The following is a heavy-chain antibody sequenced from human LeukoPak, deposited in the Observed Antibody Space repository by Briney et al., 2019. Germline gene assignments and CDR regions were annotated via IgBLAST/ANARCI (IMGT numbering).Heavy chain of an antibody. V-gene: IGHV1-69*06. CDR3: ARDRGPVAGTDY. J-gene: IGHJ4*02. CDR1: GGTFSSYA. Sequence: ASVKVSCKASGGTFSSYAISWVRQAPGQGLEWMGGIIPIFGTANYAQKFQGRVMITADKSTSTAYMELSSLRSEDTAVYYCARDRGPVAGTDYWGQGTLVTVSS. D-gene: IGHD6-19*01. CDR2: IIPIFGTA.